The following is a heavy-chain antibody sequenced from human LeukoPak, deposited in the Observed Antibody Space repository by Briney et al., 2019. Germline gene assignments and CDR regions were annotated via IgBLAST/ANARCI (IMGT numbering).Heavy chain of an antibody. CDR2: IYYSGSI. V-gene: IGHV4-59*08. D-gene: IGHD6-19*01. Sequence: SETLSLTCTVSGGSISSYYWSWIRQPPGKGLEWIGYIYYSGSINYNPSLKSRVTISVDTSKNQFSLKLSSVTAADTAVYYCASYDSSGWRSFDYWGQGTLVTVSS. CDR1: GGSISSYY. CDR3: ASYDSSGWRSFDY. J-gene: IGHJ4*02.